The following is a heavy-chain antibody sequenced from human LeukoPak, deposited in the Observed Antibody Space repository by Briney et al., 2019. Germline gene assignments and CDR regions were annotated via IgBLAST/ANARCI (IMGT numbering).Heavy chain of an antibody. CDR1: GFTFSSYS. CDR3: ARGIADDFDY. J-gene: IGHJ4*02. CDR2: ISSSSSYI. D-gene: IGHD6-13*01. V-gene: IGHV3-21*01. Sequence: RGGSERLSCAASGFTFSSYSMNWVRQAPGKGLEWVSSISSSSSYIYYADSVKGRFTISRDNAKKSLYLQMNSLRAEDTAVYYCARGIADDFDYWGQGALVSVAS.